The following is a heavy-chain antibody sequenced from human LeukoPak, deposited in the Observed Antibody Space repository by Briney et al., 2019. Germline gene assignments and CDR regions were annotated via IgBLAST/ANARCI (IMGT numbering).Heavy chain of an antibody. Sequence: PGGSLRLSCAASGFTFSSYWMHWVRQAPGKGLVWVSRINSDGSTITYGDSVKGRFTISRDNAKNTLYLQMNSLRAEDTAVYYCARVTVSSSEVIFDYWGQGSQVTVSS. CDR2: INSDGSTI. D-gene: IGHD1-20*01. CDR1: GFTFSSYW. J-gene: IGHJ4*02. V-gene: IGHV3-74*01. CDR3: ARVTVSSSEVIFDY.